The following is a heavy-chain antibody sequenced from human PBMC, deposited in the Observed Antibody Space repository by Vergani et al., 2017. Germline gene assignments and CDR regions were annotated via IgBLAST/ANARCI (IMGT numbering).Heavy chain of an antibody. D-gene: IGHD6-13*01. CDR3: AKVSRQQRALDAFDI. CDR1: GFTFSSYG. Sequence: EVQLLDSGGGLVQPGGSLRLSCTASGFTFSSYGLSWVRQAPGKGLEWVSGISGSGDSTYYADSVRGRFTISRDNSKNTLYLQMNSLRAEDTAVYYCAKVSRQQRALDAFDIWGQGTMVTVSS. J-gene: IGHJ3*02. CDR2: ISGSGDST. V-gene: IGHV3-23*01.